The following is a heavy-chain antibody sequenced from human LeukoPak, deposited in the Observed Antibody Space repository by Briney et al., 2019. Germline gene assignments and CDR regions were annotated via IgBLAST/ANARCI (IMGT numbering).Heavy chain of an antibody. Sequence: KPGGSLRLSCAASGFTFSDYYMSWIRQAPGKGLEWVSYISSSSSYTNYADSVKGRFTISRDNAKSSLYLQMNSLRAEDTAVYYCARASNTYIAARPSYFDYWGQGTLVTVSS. J-gene: IGHJ4*02. CDR3: ARASNTYIAARPSYFDY. CDR2: ISSSSSYT. D-gene: IGHD6-6*01. CDR1: GFTFSDYY. V-gene: IGHV3-11*06.